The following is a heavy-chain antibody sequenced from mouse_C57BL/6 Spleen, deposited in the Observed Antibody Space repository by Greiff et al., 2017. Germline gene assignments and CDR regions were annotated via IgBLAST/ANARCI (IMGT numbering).Heavy chain of an antibody. D-gene: IGHD1-1*01. CDR1: GYAFSSSW. Sequence: VHLVESGPGLVKPGASVKISCKASGYAFSSSWMNWVKQRPGKGLEWIGRIYPGDGDTNYNGKFKGKATLTADKSSSTAYMQLSSLTSEDSAVYFCARGDYGSSSDFDYWGQGTTLTVSS. V-gene: IGHV1-82*01. CDR2: IYPGDGDT. J-gene: IGHJ2*01. CDR3: ARGDYGSSSDFDY.